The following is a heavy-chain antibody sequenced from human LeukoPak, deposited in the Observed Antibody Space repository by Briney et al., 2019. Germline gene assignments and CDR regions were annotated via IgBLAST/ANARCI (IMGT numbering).Heavy chain of an antibody. CDR1: GFTFRSYG. J-gene: IGHJ4*02. CDR3: ARSMIRGLLSSFDY. D-gene: IGHD3-16*01. Sequence: GRSLRLSCAASGFTFRSYGMHWVRQAPGKGLEWVAVIWYDGSYEYYADAVKGRFTISRDNSKNTLYLQMNSLRADDTAVYYCARSMIRGLLSSFDYWGQGTLVTVSS. V-gene: IGHV3-33*01. CDR2: IWYDGSYE.